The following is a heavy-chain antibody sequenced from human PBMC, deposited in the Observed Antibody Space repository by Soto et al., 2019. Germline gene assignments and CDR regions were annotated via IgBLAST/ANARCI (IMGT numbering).Heavy chain of an antibody. CDR1: GFTFSSYS. D-gene: IGHD3-9*01. CDR2: ISSSSSTI. Sequence: GGSLRLSCAATGFTFSSYSMNWVRQAPGKGLEWVSYISSSSSTIYYADSVKGRFTISRDNAKNSLYLQMNSLRDEDTAVYYCARAPLLRYFDWLIHDYWGQGTLVTVSS. J-gene: IGHJ4*02. CDR3: ARAPLLRYFDWLIHDY. V-gene: IGHV3-48*02.